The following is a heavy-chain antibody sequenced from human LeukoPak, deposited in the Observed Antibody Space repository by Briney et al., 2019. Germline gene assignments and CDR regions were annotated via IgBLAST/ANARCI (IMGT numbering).Heavy chain of an antibody. D-gene: IGHD3-22*01. Sequence: GGSLRLSCAASGFTFSSYNMNWVRQAPGKGLEWVSSISSGSNFIYYADSAKGRFTISRDNAKNSLYLQMNSLRAEDTAVYYCARDIGSEDDSSGYYGFDYWGQGTLVTVSS. CDR1: GFTFSSYN. CDR2: ISSGSNFI. CDR3: ARDIGSEDDSSGYYGFDY. V-gene: IGHV3-21*01. J-gene: IGHJ4*02.